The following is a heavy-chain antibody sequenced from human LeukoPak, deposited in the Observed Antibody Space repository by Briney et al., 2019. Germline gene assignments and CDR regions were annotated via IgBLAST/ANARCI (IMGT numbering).Heavy chain of an antibody. CDR1: GGSFSGYY. Sequence: SETLSLTCAVYGGSFSGYYWSWIRQPPGEGLEWIGEINHSGSTNYNPSLKSRATISVDTSKNQFSLKLSSVTAADTAVYYCARGLAVAGTYYGMDVWGQGTTVTVSS. V-gene: IGHV4-34*01. J-gene: IGHJ6*02. CDR3: ARGLAVAGTYYGMDV. CDR2: INHSGST. D-gene: IGHD6-19*01.